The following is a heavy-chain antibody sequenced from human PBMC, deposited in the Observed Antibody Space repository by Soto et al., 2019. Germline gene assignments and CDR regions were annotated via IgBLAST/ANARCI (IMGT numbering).Heavy chain of an antibody. V-gene: IGHV4-34*01. CDR3: ARDGAMRDYPYYYYYYGMDV. CDR2: INHSGST. Sequence: SETLSLTCAVYGGSFSGYYWSWIRQPPGKGLEWIGDINHSGSTNYNPSLKSRVTISVDTSKNQFSLYLQMNSLRAEDTAVYYCARDGAMRDYPYYYYYYGMDVWGQGTTVTVSS. J-gene: IGHJ6*02. D-gene: IGHD2-2*01. CDR1: GGSFSGYY.